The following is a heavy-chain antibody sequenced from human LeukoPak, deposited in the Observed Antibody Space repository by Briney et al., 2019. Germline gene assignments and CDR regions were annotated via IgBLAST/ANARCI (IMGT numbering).Heavy chain of an antibody. D-gene: IGHD6-13*01. CDR1: GFTFSSYS. CDR2: ISGSGGST. CDR3: AKAAAAGYYFDY. J-gene: IGHJ4*02. Sequence: HPGGSLRLSCAASGFTFSSYSMNWVRQAPGKGLEWVSAISGSGGSTYYADSVKGRFTISRDNSKNTLYLQMNSLRAEDTAVYYCAKAAAAGYYFDYWGQGTLVTVSS. V-gene: IGHV3-23*01.